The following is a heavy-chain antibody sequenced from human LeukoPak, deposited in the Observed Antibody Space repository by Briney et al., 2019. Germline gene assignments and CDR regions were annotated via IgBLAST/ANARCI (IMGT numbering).Heavy chain of an antibody. Sequence: ASVKVSCKASGYTFTGYYMHWVRQAPGQGLEWMGWINPNSGGTNYAQKFQGWVTMTRDTSISTAYMELSRLRPDDTAVYYCARALSYDSSGSPGGYWGQGTLVTVSS. CDR3: ARALSYDSSGSPGGY. D-gene: IGHD3-22*01. V-gene: IGHV1-2*04. J-gene: IGHJ4*02. CDR2: INPNSGGT. CDR1: GYTFTGYY.